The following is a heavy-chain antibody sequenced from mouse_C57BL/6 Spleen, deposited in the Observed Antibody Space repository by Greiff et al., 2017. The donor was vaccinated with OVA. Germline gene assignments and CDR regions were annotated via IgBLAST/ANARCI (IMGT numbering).Heavy chain of an antibody. CDR2: IDPANGNT. J-gene: IGHJ3*01. V-gene: IGHV14-3*01. CDR3: DCRDYDYDVAAY. Sequence: EVQLQQSVAELVRPGASVKLSCTASGFTIKNTYMHWVKQRPEQGLAWIGRIDPANGNTTYAPKFKGQATMTADTYSKAAYLPLSSLTSEATAIYSCDCRDYDYDVAAYWGQGTLVTVSA. D-gene: IGHD2-4*01. CDR1: GFTIKNTY.